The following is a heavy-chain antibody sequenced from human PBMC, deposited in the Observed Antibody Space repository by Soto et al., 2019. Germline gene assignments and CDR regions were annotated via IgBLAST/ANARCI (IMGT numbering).Heavy chain of an antibody. D-gene: IGHD3-22*01. CDR2: ICANNGNT. Sequence: ASVKVSCKASGYTFTSYGISWVRQAPGQGLEWMGWICANNGNTNYAQKLQGRVTMTTDTSTSTAYMELSRLRSDDTAVYYCARGGALTSSGSPLYYFDYWGQGTLVTVSS. V-gene: IGHV1-18*01. CDR1: GYTFTSYG. CDR3: ARGGALTSSGSPLYYFDY. J-gene: IGHJ4*02.